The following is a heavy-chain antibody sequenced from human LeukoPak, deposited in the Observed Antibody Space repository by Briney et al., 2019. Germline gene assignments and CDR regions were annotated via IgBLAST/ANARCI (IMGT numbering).Heavy chain of an antibody. J-gene: IGHJ4*02. D-gene: IGHD1-26*01. V-gene: IGHV4-4*02. CDR1: GDSISRSNW. CDR3: ARRLVGASRDLDY. CDR2: ISHSENT. Sequence: SETPSLTCAVSGDSISRSNWWSWVRQPPGKGLEWIGEISHSENTNYNPSLKSRVTISADKSKNQFSLKLSSVTAADTAVYYCARRLVGASRDLDYWGQGTLVTVSS.